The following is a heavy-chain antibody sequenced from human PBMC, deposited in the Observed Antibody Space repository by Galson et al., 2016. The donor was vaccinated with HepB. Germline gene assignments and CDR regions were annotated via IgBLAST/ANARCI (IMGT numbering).Heavy chain of an antibody. J-gene: IGHJ4*02. CDR3: AEQIRPGVPIGY. Sequence: SLRLSCAASGLTFSDYYMSWIRQAPGKGLEWIAYISGGGVTIYYADSVRGRMTISRDNAKRSVYLQVNSLRAEDTAVYYCAEQIRPGVPIGYWGQGTLVTVSS. CDR2: ISGGGVTI. V-gene: IGHV3-11*01. CDR1: GLTFSDYY. D-gene: IGHD1/OR15-1a*01.